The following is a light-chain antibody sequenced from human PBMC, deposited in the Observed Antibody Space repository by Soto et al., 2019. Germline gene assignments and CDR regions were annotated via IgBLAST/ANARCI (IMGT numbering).Light chain of an antibody. CDR2: GAS. CDR3: QQSYSTPIT. J-gene: IGKJ5*01. CDR1: QSVSGSY. Sequence: IVWTQSPGTLSLSPWERATLSCRASQSVSGSYLAWHQQKPGQAPRLLIYGASTRATGVPARFSGSGSGTEFTLTISSLQPDDFATYYCQQSYSTPITFGQGTRLEIK. V-gene: IGKV3-20*01.